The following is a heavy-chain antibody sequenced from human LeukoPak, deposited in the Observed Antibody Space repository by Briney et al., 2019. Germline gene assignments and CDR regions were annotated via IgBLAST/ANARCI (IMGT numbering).Heavy chain of an antibody. CDR2: ISGSSSYI. D-gene: IGHD1-1*01. Sequence: GGSLRLSCAASGFTFSSYSMNWVRQAPGKGLEWVSSISGSSSYIYYADSVKGRFTISRDNAKNSLYLQMNSLRAEDTAVYYCARAQLERGWGQGTMVTVSS. CDR3: ARAQLERG. V-gene: IGHV3-21*01. CDR1: GFTFSSYS. J-gene: IGHJ3*01.